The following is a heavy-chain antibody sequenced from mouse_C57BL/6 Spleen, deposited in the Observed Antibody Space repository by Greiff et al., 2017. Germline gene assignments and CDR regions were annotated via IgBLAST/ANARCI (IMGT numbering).Heavy chain of an antibody. D-gene: IGHD1-1*01. CDR1: GYTFTSYW. Sequence: QVQLQQPGAELVMPGASVKLSCKASGYTFTSYWMHWVKQRPGQGLEWIGEIDPSDSYTNYNQKFKGKSTLTVDKSSSTAYMQLSSLTSEDSAVXYCARCGSRPFYAMDYWGQGTSVTVSS. V-gene: IGHV1-69*01. CDR2: IDPSDSYT. J-gene: IGHJ4*01. CDR3: ARCGSRPFYAMDY.